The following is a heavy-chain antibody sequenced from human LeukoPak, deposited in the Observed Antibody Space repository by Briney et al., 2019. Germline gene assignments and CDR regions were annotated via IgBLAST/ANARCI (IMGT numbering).Heavy chain of an antibody. J-gene: IGHJ4*02. D-gene: IGHD2-15*01. Sequence: GGSLRLSCAASGFTFSYYWMSWVRQAPGKGLEWVAKIKQDGSEKYYVDSVKGRFTISRGNAKNSLYLQMSSLRAEDTAVYYCARGYCSGGSCSKYDYWGQGTLVTVSS. CDR1: GFTFSYYW. V-gene: IGHV3-7*01. CDR2: IKQDGSEK. CDR3: ARGYCSGGSCSKYDY.